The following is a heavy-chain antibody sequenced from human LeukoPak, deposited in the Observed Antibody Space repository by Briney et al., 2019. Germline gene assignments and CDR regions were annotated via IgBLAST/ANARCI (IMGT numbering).Heavy chain of an antibody. Sequence: SETLSLTCTVSGGSISSYYWSWIRQPPGKGLEWIGYIYYSGSTNCNPSLKSRVTISEDTSKNQFSLTLSSVTAADTAVYYCASARRRAPFDWQMLYYYGVDVWGQGTTVTVSS. CDR2: IYYSGST. V-gene: IGHV4-59*08. D-gene: IGHD3-9*01. CDR3: ASARRRAPFDWQMLYYYGVDV. J-gene: IGHJ6*02. CDR1: GGSISSYY.